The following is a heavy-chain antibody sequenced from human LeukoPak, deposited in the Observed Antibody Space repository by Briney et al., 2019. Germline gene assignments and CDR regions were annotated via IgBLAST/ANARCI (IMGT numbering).Heavy chain of an antibody. CDR3: AKRIQSAMAMGY. D-gene: IGHD5-18*01. V-gene: IGHV3-23*01. J-gene: IGHJ4*02. Sequence: GGSLRLSCAASGFTFSSYSMNWVRQAPGKGLEWVSDISGSGGSTYYADSVKGRFTISRDNSKNTMYLQMNSLRAEDTAVYYCAKRIQSAMAMGYWGQGTLVTVSS. CDR1: GFTFSSYS. CDR2: ISGSGGST.